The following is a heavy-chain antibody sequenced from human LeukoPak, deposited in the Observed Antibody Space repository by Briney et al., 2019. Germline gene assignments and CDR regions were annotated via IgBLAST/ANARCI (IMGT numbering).Heavy chain of an antibody. D-gene: IGHD2-15*01. CDR1: GGSISSSSYY. V-gene: IGHV4-39*07. J-gene: IGHJ5*01. Sequence: TSETLSLTCTVSGGSISSSSYYWGWVRQAPGKGLEWIGIVYHSGNTYCNPSLQSRATISVDTSKNQFFLKLISVTAADTALYYCARSPADCSGDHCYPRGNSFDSWGQGTLVTISS. CDR2: VYHSGNT. CDR3: ARSPADCSGDHCYPRGNSFDS.